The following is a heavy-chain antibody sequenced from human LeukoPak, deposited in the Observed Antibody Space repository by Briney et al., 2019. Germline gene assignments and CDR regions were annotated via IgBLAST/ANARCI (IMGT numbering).Heavy chain of an antibody. CDR3: AKEHSGYDLGYFDY. Sequence: PGGSLRLSCAASGFTFSSDGMHWVRQAPGKGLEWVAVIWYDGSNKYYADSVKGRFTISRDNSKNTLYLQMNSLRAEDTAVYYCAKEHSGYDLGYFDYWGQGTLVTVSS. CDR2: IWYDGSNK. CDR1: GFTFSSDG. J-gene: IGHJ4*02. V-gene: IGHV3-33*06. D-gene: IGHD5-12*01.